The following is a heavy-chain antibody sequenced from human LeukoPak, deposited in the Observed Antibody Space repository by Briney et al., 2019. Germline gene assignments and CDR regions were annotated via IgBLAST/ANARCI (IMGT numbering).Heavy chain of an antibody. Sequence: PSETLSLTRTVSGGSISSYYWSWIRQPPGKGLEWIGYIYYSGSTNYNPSLKSRVTISVDTSKNQFSLKLSSVTAADTAVYYCATTRNDCSSTSCYYFDYWGQGTLVTVSS. J-gene: IGHJ4*02. CDR2: IYYSGST. V-gene: IGHV4-59*08. CDR1: GGSISSYY. D-gene: IGHD2-2*01. CDR3: ATTRNDCSSTSCYYFDY.